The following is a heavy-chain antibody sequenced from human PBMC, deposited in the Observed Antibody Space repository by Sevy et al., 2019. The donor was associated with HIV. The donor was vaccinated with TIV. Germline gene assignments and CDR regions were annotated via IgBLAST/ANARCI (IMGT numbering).Heavy chain of an antibody. CDR2: ISWNSGSI. CDR3: AKDKGYRAPPGGFDP. Sequence: GGSLRLSCAASGFTFDDYAMHWVRQAPGKGLEWVSGISWNSGSIGYADSVKGRFTISRDNAKNSLYLQMNSLRAEDTALYYCAKDKGYRAPPGGFDPWGQGTLVTVSS. V-gene: IGHV3-9*01. D-gene: IGHD5-12*01. CDR1: GFTFDDYA. J-gene: IGHJ5*02.